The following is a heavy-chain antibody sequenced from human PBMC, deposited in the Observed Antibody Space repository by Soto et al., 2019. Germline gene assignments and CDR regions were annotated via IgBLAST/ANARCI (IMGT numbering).Heavy chain of an antibody. CDR3: ARSSVVLESAFDY. V-gene: IGHV1-2*04. J-gene: IGHJ4*02. Sequence: EASVKVSCKASGYTFNGYYMHWVRQAPGQGLEWMGWINPNSGGTNYAQKFQGWVTMTRDTSISTAYMELSRLRSDDTAMYYCARSSVVLESAFDYWGQGTLVTVSS. D-gene: IGHD6-6*01. CDR1: GYTFNGYY. CDR2: INPNSGGT.